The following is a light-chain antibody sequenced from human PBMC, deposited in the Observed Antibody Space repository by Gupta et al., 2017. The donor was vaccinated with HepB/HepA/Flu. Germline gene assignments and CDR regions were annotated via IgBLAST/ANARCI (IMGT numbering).Light chain of an antibody. CDR3: QQDNSYWT. V-gene: IGKV1-5*03. Sequence: DIQMTQSPSTLSASVGDRVTIPYRASQSISSWLAWYQQKPGKAPKLLIYKASSLESGVPSRFSGSGGGKEFTLTSSSLQHDDFATYYCQQDNSYWTFGQGTKVEIK. J-gene: IGKJ1*01. CDR1: QSISSW. CDR2: KAS.